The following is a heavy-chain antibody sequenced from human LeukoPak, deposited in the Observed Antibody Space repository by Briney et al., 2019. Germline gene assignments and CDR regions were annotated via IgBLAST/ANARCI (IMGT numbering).Heavy chain of an antibody. CDR3: ASSSWYWYFDY. J-gene: IGHJ4*02. V-gene: IGHV3-7*03. CDR2: IKQDGSEK. Sequence: GGSLRLSCAASGFTFSSYWMSWVRQAPGKGLEWVANIKQDGSEKYYVDSVKGRFTISRDNAKNSLYLQMNSVRAEDTAVYYCASSSWYWYFDYWGQGTLVTVSS. D-gene: IGHD6-13*01. CDR1: GFTFSSYW.